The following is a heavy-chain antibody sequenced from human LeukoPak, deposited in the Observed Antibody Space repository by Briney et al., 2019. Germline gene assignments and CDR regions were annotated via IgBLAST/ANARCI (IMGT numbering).Heavy chain of an antibody. J-gene: IGHJ4*02. Sequence: PSETLSLTCTASGGTFSSYYWSWVRQPPGKGLEWIGDIYYSGSTNYNPSLKSRVTISVDTSTNQLSLKLSSVNAADTAVYYCARSQNYYGSGDYWSQGTLVTVSS. CDR3: ARSQNYYGSGDY. D-gene: IGHD3-10*01. CDR1: GGTFSSYY. CDR2: IYYSGST. V-gene: IGHV4-59*01.